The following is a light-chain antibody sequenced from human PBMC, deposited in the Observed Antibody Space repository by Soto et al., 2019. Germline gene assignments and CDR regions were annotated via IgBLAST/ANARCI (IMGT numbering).Light chain of an antibody. CDR1: QGINSW. V-gene: IGKV1-5*03. J-gene: IGKJ1*01. CDR2: KAS. CDR3: QQYNSYSWT. Sequence: DIQMTQSPSTLSASVGDRVTITCRASQGINSWLAWYQQKPGKAPKLLVYKASGLESGVPSRFSGSGSGTEFTLTISSLQPDDFATYYCQQYNSYSWTFGQGTKVEIK.